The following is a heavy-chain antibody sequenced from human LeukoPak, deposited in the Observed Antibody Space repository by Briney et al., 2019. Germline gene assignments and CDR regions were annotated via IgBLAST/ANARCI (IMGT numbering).Heavy chain of an antibody. J-gene: IGHJ4*02. CDR1: GFTFSSYA. CDR2: ISGSGGST. V-gene: IGHV3-23*01. CDR3: AKGFIVVVPAAIYYFDY. Sequence: QPGGSLRLSCAASGFTFSSYAMSWVRQAPGKGLEWVSAISGSGGSTYYADSVKGRFTISRDNSKNTLYLQMNSLRAEDTAVYYCAKGFIVVVPAAIYYFDYWGQGTLVTVSS. D-gene: IGHD2-2*01.